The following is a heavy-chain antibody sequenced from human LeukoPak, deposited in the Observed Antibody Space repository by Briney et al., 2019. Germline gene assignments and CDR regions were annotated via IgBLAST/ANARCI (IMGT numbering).Heavy chain of an antibody. J-gene: IGHJ4*02. CDR1: GGSISSYY. D-gene: IGHD2-2*01. CDR3: ARHLGGYCSSTSCYGTFDY. Sequence: SETLSLTCTVSGGSISSYYWSWIRQPAGKGLEWIGRIYTSGSTNYNPSLKSRVTISVDTSKNQFSLKLSSVTAADTAVYYCARHLGGYCSSTSCYGTFDYWGQGTLVTVSS. V-gene: IGHV4-4*07. CDR2: IYTSGST.